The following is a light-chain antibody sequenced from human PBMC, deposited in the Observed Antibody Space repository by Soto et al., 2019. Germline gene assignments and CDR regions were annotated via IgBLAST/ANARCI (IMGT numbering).Light chain of an antibody. CDR1: QSISSW. Sequence: DIQMTRSPSTLSASVGDRVTITCRASQSISSWLAWYQQKPGKAPKLLIYDASSLESGVPSRFSGSGSGTEFTLTISSLQPDDFATYYCQQYNSYGTFGQGTKVEIK. J-gene: IGKJ1*01. CDR3: QQYNSYGT. CDR2: DAS. V-gene: IGKV1-5*01.